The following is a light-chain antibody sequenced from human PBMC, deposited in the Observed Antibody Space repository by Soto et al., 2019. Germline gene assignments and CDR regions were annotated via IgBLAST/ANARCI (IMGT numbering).Light chain of an antibody. J-gene: IGLJ1*01. Sequence: QAVVTQPPSASGTPGQRVTISCSGSSSNIGSNTVNWYQQLPGTAPKLLIYSNNQRPSGVPDRFSGSKSGTSASLAISGLQSEDEADYYCAAWDGSLNGHVFGTGTKLTVL. CDR3: AAWDGSLNGHV. CDR2: SNN. V-gene: IGLV1-44*01. CDR1: SSNIGSNT.